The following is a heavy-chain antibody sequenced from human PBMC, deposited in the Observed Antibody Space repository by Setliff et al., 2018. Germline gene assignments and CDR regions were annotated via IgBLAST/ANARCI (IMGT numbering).Heavy chain of an antibody. CDR3: ARDRTYYGSGTYTRWFDY. CDR1: GGSVRSHY. V-gene: IGHV4-59*02. Sequence: SETLSLTCTVSGGSVRSHYWSWIRHSQGKGLEWIGFIFYSGDTKSNPSLKSRVTMSVYTSKNQFSLQLSSVTAADTAVYYCARDRTYYGSGTYTRWFDYWGQGTLVTASS. D-gene: IGHD3-10*01. J-gene: IGHJ4*02. CDR2: IFYSGDT.